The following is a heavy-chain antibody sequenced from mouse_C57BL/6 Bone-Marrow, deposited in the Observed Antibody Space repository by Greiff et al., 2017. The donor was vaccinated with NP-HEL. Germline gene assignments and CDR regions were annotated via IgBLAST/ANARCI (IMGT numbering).Heavy chain of an antibody. CDR1: GYTFTSYW. J-gene: IGHJ1*03. Sequence: LQQPGAELVRPGSSVKLSCKASGYTFTSYWMDWVKQRPGQGLEWIGNIYPSDSETHYNQKFKDKATLTVDKSSSTAYMQLSSLTSEDSAVYYCASGDMVTTRWYFDVWGTGTTVTVSS. CDR3: ASGDMVTTRWYFDV. D-gene: IGHD2-2*01. CDR2: IYPSDSET. V-gene: IGHV1-61*01.